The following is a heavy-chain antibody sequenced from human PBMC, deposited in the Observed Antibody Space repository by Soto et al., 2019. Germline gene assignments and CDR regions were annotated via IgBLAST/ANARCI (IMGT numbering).Heavy chain of an antibody. V-gene: IGHV4-34*01. J-gene: IGHJ6*02. CDR3: ARAPGSSSSTYYYCGMDV. Sequence: SETLSLTCAVYGGAFSGYYWSWIRQPPGKGLESIGEIKHSGSTNYNPSLKSRVTISVDTSKTQFSLKLSSVTAADTAVYYCARAPGSSSSTYYYCGMDVWGQGTTVTVAS. D-gene: IGHD6-6*01. CDR1: GGAFSGYY. CDR2: IKHSGST.